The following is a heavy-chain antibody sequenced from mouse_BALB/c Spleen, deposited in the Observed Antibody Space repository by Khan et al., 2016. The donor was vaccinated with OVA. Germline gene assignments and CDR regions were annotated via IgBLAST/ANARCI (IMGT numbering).Heavy chain of an antibody. Sequence: QVQLKQSGAELVRPGTSVKLSCKTSGYIFTSYWIHWVKQRPGQGLEWIARIYPGTDNTYYNEKFKDRATLTADKSSSTAYFQLSSLKSEDSAVFFCAREGALYYFDYWGQGTTLTVSS. CDR3: AREGALYYFDY. J-gene: IGHJ2*01. D-gene: IGHD3-1*01. CDR2: IYPGTDNT. CDR1: GYIFTSYW. V-gene: IGHV1-76*01.